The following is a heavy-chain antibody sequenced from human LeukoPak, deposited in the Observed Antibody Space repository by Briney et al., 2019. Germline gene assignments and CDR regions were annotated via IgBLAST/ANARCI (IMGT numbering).Heavy chain of an antibody. D-gene: IGHD6-13*01. CDR2: IYPGDSDT. Sequence: GASLQISCKVSGYILTNNWIGWVRPVPGKGLEWMGLIYPGDSDTRYSPSFQGQVTFSVDKSISTAFLQWSSLKASDTAMYYCAGFGYTSSLDYWGQGTLVTVSS. J-gene: IGHJ4*02. V-gene: IGHV5-51*01. CDR1: GYILTNNW. CDR3: AGFGYTSSLDY.